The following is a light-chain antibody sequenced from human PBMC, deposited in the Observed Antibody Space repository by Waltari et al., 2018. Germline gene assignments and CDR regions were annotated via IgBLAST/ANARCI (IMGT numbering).Light chain of an antibody. Sequence: EIVLTHSPGTLSFSLGERDTLSCRASQSVGRSLTWYQQKPGQAPRLLIYGASTRPTGIPDRFSGSGFGTDFSLTISRLEPEDFAVYYCQRNDRLPVTFGQGTKVEIK. V-gene: IGKV3-20*01. CDR3: QRNDRLPVT. CDR2: GAS. CDR1: QSVGRS. J-gene: IGKJ1*01.